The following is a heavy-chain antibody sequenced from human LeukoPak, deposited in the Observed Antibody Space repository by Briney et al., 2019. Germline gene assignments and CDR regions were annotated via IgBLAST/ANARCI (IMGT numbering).Heavy chain of an antibody. Sequence: GASVKVSCKASGYTFTSYGISWVRQAPGQGLEWMGWISAYNGNTNYAQKFQGRVTITADKSTSTAYMELSSLRSEDTAVYYCARDSLIRFGELFDLYYYMDVWGKGTTVTVSS. J-gene: IGHJ6*03. CDR1: GYTFTSYG. CDR3: ARDSLIRFGELFDLYYYMDV. D-gene: IGHD3-10*01. V-gene: IGHV1-18*01. CDR2: ISAYNGNT.